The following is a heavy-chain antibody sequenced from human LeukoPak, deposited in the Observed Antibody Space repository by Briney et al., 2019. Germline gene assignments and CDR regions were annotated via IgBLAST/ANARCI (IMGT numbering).Heavy chain of an antibody. CDR2: IYYSGST. CDR3: ARAPPPPYFDY. CDR1: GGSISSYY. Sequence: PSETLSLTCTVSGGSISSYYWSWIRQPPGKGLEWIGYIYYSGSTNYNPSLKSRVTISVDTSKNQFSLKLSSVTAADTAVYYCARAPPPPYFDYWGQGTLVTVSS. J-gene: IGHJ4*02. V-gene: IGHV4-59*01.